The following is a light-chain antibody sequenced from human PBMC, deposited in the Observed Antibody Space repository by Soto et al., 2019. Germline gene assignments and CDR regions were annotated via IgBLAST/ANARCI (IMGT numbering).Light chain of an antibody. CDR1: NSNIGSQY. Sequence: QSVLTQPPSASGSPGQRVTISCSGSNSNIGSQYVFWYQQVPGAAPKLVIYRNDERPSGVPDRFSGSKSGTSASLAISGLRSEDEADYYCASWDDALGGVFGGGTKLTVL. CDR3: ASWDDALGGV. V-gene: IGLV1-47*01. J-gene: IGLJ2*01. CDR2: RND.